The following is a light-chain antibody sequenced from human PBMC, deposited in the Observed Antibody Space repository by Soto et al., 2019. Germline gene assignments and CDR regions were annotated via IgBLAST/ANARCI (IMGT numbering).Light chain of an antibody. CDR3: QQSYSTPT. CDR2: AAS. V-gene: IGKV1-39*01. Sequence: IQLTQSPSTLSASVGDRVTITCRASESIDSWLAWHQQKPGKAPKVLIYAASSLQSGVPSRFSGSGSGTDFTLTISSLQPEDSATYYCQQSYSTPTFGQGTRWIS. J-gene: IGKJ1*01. CDR1: ESIDSW.